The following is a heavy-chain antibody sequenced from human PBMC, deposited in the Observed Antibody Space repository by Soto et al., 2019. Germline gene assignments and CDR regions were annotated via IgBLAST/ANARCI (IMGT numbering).Heavy chain of an antibody. Sequence: SETLSLTCNVSGGSISSYFWNWIRQPAEKGLEWIGRIYTSGNTNFNPSLKSRVTMSVDTSKNQFSLQLSSVTAADTAVYYCARSNSGVVPAATLYGMDVWGQGSTVTVSS. D-gene: IGHD2-2*01. J-gene: IGHJ6*02. CDR2: IYTSGNT. CDR1: GGSISSYF. V-gene: IGHV4-4*07. CDR3: ARSNSGVVPAATLYGMDV.